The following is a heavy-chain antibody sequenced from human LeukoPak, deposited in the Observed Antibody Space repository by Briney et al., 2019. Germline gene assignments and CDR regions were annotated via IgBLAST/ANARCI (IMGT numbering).Heavy chain of an antibody. CDR2: ISWNSGSI. D-gene: IGHD2-2*01. Sequence: GGSLRLYCAASGFTFDDYAMHWVRQAPGKGLEWVSGISWNSGSIGYADSVKGRFTISRDNAKNSLYLQMNSLRAEDTAVYYYAKVRCSSTSCPTKINYGMDVWGKGTTVTVSS. J-gene: IGHJ6*04. CDR3: AKVRCSSTSCPTKINYGMDV. CDR1: GFTFDDYA. V-gene: IGHV3-9*01.